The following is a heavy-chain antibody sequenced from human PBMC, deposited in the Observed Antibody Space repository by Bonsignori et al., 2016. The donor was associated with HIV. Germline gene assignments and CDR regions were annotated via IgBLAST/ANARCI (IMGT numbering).Heavy chain of an antibody. V-gene: IGHV3-7*01. CDR3: ARSGGLDY. CDR2: INQDGSVT. D-gene: IGHD2-15*01. Sequence: WIRQPPGKGLEWVANINQDGSVTSYVDSVKGRFTISRDNGKNSLDLEMSSLRADDTAVYYCARSGGLDYWGQGIVVTVSS. J-gene: IGHJ4*02.